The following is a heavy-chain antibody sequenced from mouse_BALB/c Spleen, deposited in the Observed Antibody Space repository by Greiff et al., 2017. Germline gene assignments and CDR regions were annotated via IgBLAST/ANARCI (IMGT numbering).Heavy chain of an antibody. V-gene: IGHV3-2*02. CDR2: TSYSGST. D-gene: IGHD2-4*01. J-gene: IGHJ4*01. Sequence: EVKLQESGPGLVKPSQSLSLTCTVTGYSITSDYAWNWIRQFPGNKLEWMGYTSYSGSTSYNPSLKSRISITRDTSKNQFFLQLNSVTTEDTATYYCARGGITGLRYYAMDYWGQGTSVTVSS. CDR1: GYSITSDYA. CDR3: ARGGITGLRYYAMDY.